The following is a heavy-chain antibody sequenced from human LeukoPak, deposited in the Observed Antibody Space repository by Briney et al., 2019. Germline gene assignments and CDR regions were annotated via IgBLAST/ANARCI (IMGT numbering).Heavy chain of an antibody. CDR3: ARAGDGYSAYNWFDP. CDR1: GGTFSGYA. J-gene: IGHJ5*02. Sequence: GSSVKVSCKASGGTFSGYAISWVRQAPGQGLEWMGGIIPIFGTANYAQKFQGRVTITADESTSTAYMELSSLRSEDTAVYYCARAGDGYSAYNWFDPWGQGTLVTVSS. CDR2: IIPIFGTA. D-gene: IGHD5-24*01. V-gene: IGHV1-69*01.